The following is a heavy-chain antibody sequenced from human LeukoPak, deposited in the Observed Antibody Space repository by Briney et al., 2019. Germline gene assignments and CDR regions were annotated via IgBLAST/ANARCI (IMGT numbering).Heavy chain of an antibody. J-gene: IGHJ5*02. CDR1: GGSISRNSYS. Sequence: KASETLSLTCTVFGGSISRNSYSWGWIHQPPGKGLEWIGSISDSGTIHYNPSLKSRVTILVDTSKKQVSLKVNAVTAADTAVYYCARHVTADNWFDPWGQGTLVTVSS. CDR3: ARHVTADNWFDP. CDR2: ISDSGTI. V-gene: IGHV4-39*01.